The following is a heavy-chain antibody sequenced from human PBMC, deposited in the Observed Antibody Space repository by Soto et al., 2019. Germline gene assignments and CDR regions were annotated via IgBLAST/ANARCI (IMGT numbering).Heavy chain of an antibody. D-gene: IGHD3-22*01. CDR2: IYYSGST. Sequence: SETLSLTCTVSGGSVSSGSYYWSWIRQPPGKGLEWIGYIYYSGSTNYNPSLKTRVTISVDTSNNQFSLRLTSLTAADTAVYFCARDHHSYYDTSGYYPYFDFWGQGTLVTVSS. CDR1: GGSVSSGSYY. J-gene: IGHJ4*02. CDR3: ARDHHSYYDTSGYYPYFDF. V-gene: IGHV4-61*01.